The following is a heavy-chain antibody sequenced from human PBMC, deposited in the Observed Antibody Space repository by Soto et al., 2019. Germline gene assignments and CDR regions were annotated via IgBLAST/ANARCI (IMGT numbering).Heavy chain of an antibody. CDR1: GFTFSSYA. Sequence: GGSLRLSCAASGFTFSSYAMSWVRQAPGKGLEWVSAISGSGGSTYYADSVKGRFTISRDNSKNTLYLQMNSLRAEDTAVYYCAKIGPSVDTAMGYFDYWGQGTLVTVSS. J-gene: IGHJ4*02. CDR2: ISGSGGST. V-gene: IGHV3-23*01. CDR3: AKIGPSVDTAMGYFDY. D-gene: IGHD5-18*01.